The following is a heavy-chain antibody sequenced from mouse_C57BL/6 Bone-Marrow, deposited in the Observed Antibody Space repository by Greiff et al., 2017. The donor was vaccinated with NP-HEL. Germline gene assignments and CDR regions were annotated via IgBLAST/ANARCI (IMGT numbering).Heavy chain of an antibody. V-gene: IGHV1-77*01. Sequence: VQLQQSGAELVKPGASVKISCKASGYTFTDYYINWVKQRPGQGLEWIGKLGPGSGSPYYNEKFKGKATLTADKSYRTAYMQLSSLTSEDSAVYFCAIYDYGPSSYWYFDVWGTGTTVTVSS. CDR2: LGPGSGSP. J-gene: IGHJ1*03. D-gene: IGHD2-4*01. CDR3: AIYDYGPSSYWYFDV. CDR1: GYTFTDYY.